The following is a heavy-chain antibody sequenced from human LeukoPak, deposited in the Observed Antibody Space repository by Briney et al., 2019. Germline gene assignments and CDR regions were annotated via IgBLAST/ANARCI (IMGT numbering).Heavy chain of an antibody. CDR1: GFTFSDYD. CDR3: AREDLRSGSPKTFDH. V-gene: IGHV3-48*02. D-gene: IGHD3-10*01. Sequence: GGSLRLSCAASGFTFSDYDMNWVRQAPGKGLEWVSFISSSSYTIYYADSVEGRFTISRDNAKNSLYLQMNSLRDDDTAVYFRAREDLRSGSPKTFDHWGQGTLVTVSS. J-gene: IGHJ4*02. CDR2: ISSSSYTI.